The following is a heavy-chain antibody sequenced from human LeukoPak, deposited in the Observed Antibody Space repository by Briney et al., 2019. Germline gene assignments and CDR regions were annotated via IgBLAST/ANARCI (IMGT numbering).Heavy chain of an antibody. CDR1: GFSLRISGMC. Sequence: SGPALVKPTQTLTLTCTFSGFSLRISGMCVSWIRQPPGKALEWLARIDWDDDKYYSTSLKTRLTVSKDTSKNQVVLTMTNMDPVDTATYYCARISTYSSGDFDYWGQGTLVTVSS. D-gene: IGHD3-22*01. V-gene: IGHV2-70*11. CDR3: ARISTYSSGDFDY. CDR2: IDWDDDK. J-gene: IGHJ4*02.